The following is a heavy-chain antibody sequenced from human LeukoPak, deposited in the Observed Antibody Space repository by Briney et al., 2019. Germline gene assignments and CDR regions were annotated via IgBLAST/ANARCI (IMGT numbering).Heavy chain of an antibody. CDR3: ARDAPTGLEDI. CDR2: IYYSGST. Sequence: PSETLSLTCTVSGGSISSGDYYWSWIRQPPGKGLEWIGYIYYSGSTYYNPSLKSRVTISVDTSKNQFSLKLSSVTAADTAVYYCARDAPTGLEDIWGQGTMVTVSS. J-gene: IGHJ3*02. V-gene: IGHV4-30-4*08. D-gene: IGHD1-14*01. CDR1: GGSISSGDYY.